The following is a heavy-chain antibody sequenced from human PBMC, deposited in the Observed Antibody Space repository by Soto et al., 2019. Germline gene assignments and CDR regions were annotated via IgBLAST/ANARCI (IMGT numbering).Heavy chain of an antibody. Sequence: GGSLRLSCAASGFTFSSYGMHWVRQAPGKGLEWVAVISYDGSNKYYADSVKGRFTISRDNSKNTLYLQMNSLRAEDTAVYYCAKARREDTAMVAELHFDYWGQGTLVTVSS. J-gene: IGHJ4*02. D-gene: IGHD5-18*01. CDR3: AKARREDTAMVAELHFDY. CDR2: ISYDGSNK. V-gene: IGHV3-30*18. CDR1: GFTFSSYG.